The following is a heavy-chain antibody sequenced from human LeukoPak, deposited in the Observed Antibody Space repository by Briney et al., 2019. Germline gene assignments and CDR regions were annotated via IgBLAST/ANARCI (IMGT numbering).Heavy chain of an antibody. CDR2: INSDGSST. Sequence: PGGSLRLSCAASGFTFSSYWMHWVRQAPGKGLVWVSRINSDGSSTSYADSVKGRFTISRDNAKNTLYLQMNSLRAEDTAVYYCAREKMYSGHGYFDPWGQGILVTVSS. D-gene: IGHD1-26*01. CDR3: AREKMYSGHGYFDP. J-gene: IGHJ5*02. V-gene: IGHV3-74*01. CDR1: GFTFSSYW.